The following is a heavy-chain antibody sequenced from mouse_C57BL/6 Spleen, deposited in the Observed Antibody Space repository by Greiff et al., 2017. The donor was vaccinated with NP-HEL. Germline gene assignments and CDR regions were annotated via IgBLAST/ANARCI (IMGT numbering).Heavy chain of an antibody. V-gene: IGHV1-82*01. CDR3: ARCGDYDVSYYAMDY. Sequence: QVQLQQSGPELVKPGASVKISCKASGYAFSSSWMNWVKQRPGKGLEWIGRIYPGDGDTNYNGKFKGKATLTADKSSSTAYMQLSSLTSEDSAVYFCARCGDYDVSYYAMDYWGQGTSVTVSS. CDR2: IYPGDGDT. CDR1: GYAFSSSW. J-gene: IGHJ4*01. D-gene: IGHD2-4*01.